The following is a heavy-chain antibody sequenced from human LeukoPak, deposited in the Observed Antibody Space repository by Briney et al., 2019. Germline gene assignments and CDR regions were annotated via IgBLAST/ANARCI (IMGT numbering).Heavy chain of an antibody. CDR3: ARTSHEAFDAFDI. CDR2: ISYDGNNK. J-gene: IGHJ3*02. Sequence: GSLRLSCAASGITFSRYAMHLVRQAPGKGLEGGGVISYDGNNKYHADSVKGRFTISRDNSKNTLYLQMNSLRAEDTAVYYCARTSHEAFDAFDIWGQGTMVTVSS. V-gene: IGHV3-30-3*01. CDR1: GITFSRYA.